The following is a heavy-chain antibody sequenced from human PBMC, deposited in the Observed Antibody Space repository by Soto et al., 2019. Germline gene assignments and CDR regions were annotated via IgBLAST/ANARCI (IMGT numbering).Heavy chain of an antibody. Sequence: QVQLVQSGAEVKKPGASVKVSCKASGYTFTSYGISWERQAPGQGLEWMGWISAYNGNTNYAQKLQGRVTMTTDTSTSTAYMELRSLRSDDTAVYYCARDGYCSSTSCYADYYYYGMDVWGQGTTVTVS. CDR1: GYTFTSYG. CDR3: ARDGYCSSTSCYADYYYYGMDV. CDR2: ISAYNGNT. D-gene: IGHD2-2*03. J-gene: IGHJ6*02. V-gene: IGHV1-18*01.